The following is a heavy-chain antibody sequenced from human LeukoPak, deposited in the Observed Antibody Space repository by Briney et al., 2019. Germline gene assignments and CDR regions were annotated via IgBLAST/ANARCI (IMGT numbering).Heavy chain of an antibody. Sequence: ASVKVSCKASGYTFTGYYMHWVRQAPGQGLEWMGWINPNSGGTNYAQKFQGRVTMTRDTSISTAYMELSRLRSDDTAVYYCASVRTVVVPAADNFDYWGQRTLVTVSS. D-gene: IGHD2-2*01. V-gene: IGHV1-2*02. CDR3: ASVRTVVVPAADNFDY. J-gene: IGHJ4*02. CDR2: INPNSGGT. CDR1: GYTFTGYY.